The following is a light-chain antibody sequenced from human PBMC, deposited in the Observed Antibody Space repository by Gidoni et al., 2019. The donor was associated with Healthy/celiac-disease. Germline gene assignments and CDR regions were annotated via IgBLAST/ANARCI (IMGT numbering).Light chain of an antibody. J-gene: IGKJ3*01. Sequence: EIVLTQYPGDLSLSPGERATLSGRASQSVNSSYLAWYQQKPGQAPRLLIYGASSRSTGIPDRFSGSGSGTDFTLTISRLEPEDFAVYYCQQYGSSPRTFGPGTKVDIK. V-gene: IGKV3-20*01. CDR2: GAS. CDR1: QSVNSSY. CDR3: QQYGSSPRT.